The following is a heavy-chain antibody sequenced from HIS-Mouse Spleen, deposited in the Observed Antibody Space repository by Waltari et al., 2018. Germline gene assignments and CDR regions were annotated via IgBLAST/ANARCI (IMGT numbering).Heavy chain of an antibody. Sequence: QVQLQESGPGLVKPSETLSLTCTVSGGSISSYYWSWIRQPPGKGLEWSGYIYYSGSTNYNPSLKSRVTISVDTSKNQFSLKLSSVTAADTAVYYCAREYGSGGSYFDYWGQGTLVTVSS. CDR1: GGSISSYY. J-gene: IGHJ4*02. CDR2: IYYSGST. CDR3: AREYGSGGSYFDY. V-gene: IGHV4-59*01. D-gene: IGHD2-15*01.